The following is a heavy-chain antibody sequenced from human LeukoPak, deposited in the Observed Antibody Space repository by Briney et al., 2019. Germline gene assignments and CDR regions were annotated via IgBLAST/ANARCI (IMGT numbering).Heavy chain of an antibody. J-gene: IGHJ2*01. CDR1: GGSISSYY. Sequence: PSETLSLTCTVSGGSISSYYWSWIRQPAGKGLEWIGYIYYSGSTYYNPSLKSRVTISVDTSKNQFSLKLSSVTAADTAVYYCAREPVLGDYAWYFDLWGRGTLVTVSS. V-gene: IGHV4-59*06. CDR3: AREPVLGDYAWYFDL. CDR2: IYYSGST. D-gene: IGHD3-16*01.